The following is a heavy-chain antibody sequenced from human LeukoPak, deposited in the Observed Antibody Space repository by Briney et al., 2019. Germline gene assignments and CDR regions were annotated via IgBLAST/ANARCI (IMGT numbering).Heavy chain of an antibody. Sequence: PGGSLRLSCAASGFTFSSYAMSWVRQAPGKGLEWVSAISGSGGSTCYADSVKGRFTISRDNSKNTLYLQMNSLRAEDTAVYYCAILKGYCSGGSCYSSEATWFDPWGQGTLVTVSS. D-gene: IGHD2-15*01. CDR2: ISGSGGST. V-gene: IGHV3-23*01. CDR1: GFTFSSYA. CDR3: AILKGYCSGGSCYSSEATWFDP. J-gene: IGHJ5*02.